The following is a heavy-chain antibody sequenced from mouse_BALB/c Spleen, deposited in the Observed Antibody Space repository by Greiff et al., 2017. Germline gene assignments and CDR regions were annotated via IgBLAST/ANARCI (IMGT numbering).Heavy chain of an antibody. Sequence: EVQLVESGGGLVQPGGSRKLSCAASGFTFSSFGMHWVRQAPEKGLEWVAYISSGSSTIYYADTVKGRFTISRDNPKNTLFLQMTSLRSEDTAMYYCARRHYGSSYEYAMDYWGQGTSVTVSS. CDR1: GFTFSSFG. CDR2: ISSGSSTI. CDR3: ARRHYGSSYEYAMDY. J-gene: IGHJ4*01. D-gene: IGHD1-1*01. V-gene: IGHV5-17*02.